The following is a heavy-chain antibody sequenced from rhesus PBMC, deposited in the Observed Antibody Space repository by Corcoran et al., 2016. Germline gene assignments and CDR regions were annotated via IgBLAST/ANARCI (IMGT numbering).Heavy chain of an antibody. V-gene: IGHV4-169*02. D-gene: IGHD2-15*01. CDR3: ASEPGIEYCTTTYCSSGYFEV. Sequence: QVQLQESGPGLVKPSETLSVTCAVSGGSISSSYWSWSRPAPGTGLEGIGWIYGSGSSTNYNPSLKSRVTLSVDTSKNQLSLKLSSVTAAGTAVYYCASEPGIEYCTTTYCSSGYFEVWGQGALVTVSS. CDR1: GGSISSSY. J-gene: IGHJ1*01. CDR2: IYGSGSST.